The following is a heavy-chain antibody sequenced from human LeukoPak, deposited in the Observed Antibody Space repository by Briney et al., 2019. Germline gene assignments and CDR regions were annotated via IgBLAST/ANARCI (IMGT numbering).Heavy chain of an antibody. J-gene: IGHJ4*02. D-gene: IGHD3-9*01. CDR2: IYPDDSRT. V-gene: IGHV5-51*01. CDR1: GNNSPKSW. Sequence: GAPLRTSCKTSGNNSPKSWIDLVRQMAGKRLEWVAIIYPDDSRTNYSPSFQGHVTISVDRSINTAYLQWSSLRASDTAMYYCARPDYFASHDWGLGTLVTVST. CDR3: ARPDYFASHD.